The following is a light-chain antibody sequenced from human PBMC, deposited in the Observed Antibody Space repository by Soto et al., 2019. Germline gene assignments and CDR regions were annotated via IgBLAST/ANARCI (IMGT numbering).Light chain of an antibody. Sequence: EFMLTQSPGTLSLYPGERATLSCWASQNVLSNYLAWYQQKPGQAPRLLIYGASTRATGIPDRFGGSGSGTDFTLTISRLEPEDFAVYYCQQYGSSSWTFGQGTKVDIK. CDR3: QQYGSSSWT. J-gene: IGKJ1*01. CDR1: QNVLSNY. CDR2: GAS. V-gene: IGKV3-20*01.